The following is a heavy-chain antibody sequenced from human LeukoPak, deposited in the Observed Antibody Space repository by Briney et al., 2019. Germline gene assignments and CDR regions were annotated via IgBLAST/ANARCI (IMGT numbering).Heavy chain of an antibody. J-gene: IGHJ5*02. V-gene: IGHV4-30-2*01. Sequence: PSETLSLTCDVSGGSISSGLYSWSWIRQPLGKGLEWIGYIYHTGSTYYDPSLKSRVTISVDTSKNQFSLRLSSVTAADTAVYYCARLQYCSGTSCYWFDPWGQGTLVTVSS. CDR1: GGSISSGLYS. D-gene: IGHD2-2*01. CDR3: ARLQYCSGTSCYWFDP. CDR2: IYHTGST.